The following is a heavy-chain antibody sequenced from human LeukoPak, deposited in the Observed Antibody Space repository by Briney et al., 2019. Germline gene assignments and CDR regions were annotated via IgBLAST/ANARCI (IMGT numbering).Heavy chain of an antibody. V-gene: IGHV3-15*01. Sequence: GGSLRLSCAASGCTFSNAWMSWVRQAPGKGLEWVGRIKSKTNGGTTDYAAPVKGRFTISRDDSKTTLYLQMNSLKTEDTAVYYCTTSPYGDLDCWGQGTLVTVSS. CDR2: IKSKTNGGTT. D-gene: IGHD4-17*01. CDR1: GCTFSNAW. CDR3: TTSPYGDLDC. J-gene: IGHJ4*02.